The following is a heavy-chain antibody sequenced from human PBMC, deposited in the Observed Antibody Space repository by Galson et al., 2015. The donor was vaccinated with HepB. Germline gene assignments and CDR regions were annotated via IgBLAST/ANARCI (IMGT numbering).Heavy chain of an antibody. CDR2: ISSSSSYI. CDR1: GFTFSSYS. Sequence: SLRLSCAASGFTFSSYSMNWVRQAPGKGLEWVSSISSSSSYIYYADSVKGRFTISRDNAKNSLYLQMNSLRAEDTAVYYCARTVVSSGSYYIYYGMDVWGQGTTVTVSS. D-gene: IGHD3-10*01. V-gene: IGHV3-21*01. CDR3: ARTVVSSGSYYIYYGMDV. J-gene: IGHJ6*02.